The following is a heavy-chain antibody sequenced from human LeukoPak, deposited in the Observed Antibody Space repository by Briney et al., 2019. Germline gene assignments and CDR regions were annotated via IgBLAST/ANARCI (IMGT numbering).Heavy chain of an antibody. V-gene: IGHV3-74*01. CDR1: GFTFSSYW. CDR2: INSAGSRT. Sequence: PGGSLRLSCAASGFTFSSYWMHWVRQAPGKGLGWVSRINSAGSRTNYADSVKGRFTISRDNAKNTLYLQMNSLRAEDTAVYYCTRMGDDFWSGYSIGEVDYWGRGTLVTVSS. CDR3: TRMGDDFWSGYSIGEVDY. D-gene: IGHD3-3*01. J-gene: IGHJ4*02.